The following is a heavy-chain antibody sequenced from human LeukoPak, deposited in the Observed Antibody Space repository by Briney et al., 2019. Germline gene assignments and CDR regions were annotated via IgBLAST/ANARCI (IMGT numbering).Heavy chain of an antibody. CDR3: ARQRGDYDILTEPYNRFDP. CDR1: GFTFSSYS. D-gene: IGHD3-9*01. V-gene: IGHV3-21*01. Sequence: GGSLRLSCAASGFTFSSYSMNWVRQAPGKGLEWVSSISSSSSYIYYADSVKGRFTISRDNAKNSLYLQMNSLRAEDTAVYYCARQRGDYDILTEPYNRFDPWGQGTLVTVSS. CDR2: ISSSSSYI. J-gene: IGHJ5*02.